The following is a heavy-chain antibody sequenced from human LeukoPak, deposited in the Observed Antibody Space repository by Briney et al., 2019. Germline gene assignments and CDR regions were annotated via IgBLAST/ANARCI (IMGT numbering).Heavy chain of an antibody. CDR3: ARLQSYYFNY. V-gene: IGHV5-51*01. CDR1: GYSFTNSW. J-gene: IGHJ4*02. D-gene: IGHD4-11*01. Sequence: GESLKISCKGFGYSFTNSWIGWVRQMPGKGLEWMGNSYPGDSDTRYSPSFQGQVTISADKSISTAYLQWSGLKASDTAMYYCARLQSYYFNYWGQGTLVTVSS. CDR2: SYPGDSDT.